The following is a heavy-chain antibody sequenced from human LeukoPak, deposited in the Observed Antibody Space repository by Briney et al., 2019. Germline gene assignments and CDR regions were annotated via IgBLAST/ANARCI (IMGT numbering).Heavy chain of an antibody. CDR3: ARDISTSWTDEYYFDY. J-gene: IGHJ4*02. V-gene: IGHV3-33*01. CDR1: GFTFSSYG. CDR2: IWYDGSNK. Sequence: GGSLRLSCAASGFTFSSYGMHRVRQAPGKGLEWVAVIWYDGSNKYYADSVKGRFTISRDNSKNTLYLQMNSLRAEDTAVYYCARDISTSWTDEYYFDYWGQGTLVTVSS. D-gene: IGHD2-2*01.